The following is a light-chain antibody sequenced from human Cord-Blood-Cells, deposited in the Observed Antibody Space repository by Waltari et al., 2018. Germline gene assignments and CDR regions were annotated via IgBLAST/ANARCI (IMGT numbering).Light chain of an antibody. CDR3: QSYDSSNWV. CDR2: EDN. V-gene: IGLV6-57*02. CDR1: SGSIASNY. Sequence: NFMLTQPHSVSESPGKTVTISRTGSSGSIASNYVKWYQQRPGSAPTTVIYEDNQIPSGVPDRFSGSIDSSSNSASLTISGLKTEDEADYYCQSYDSSNWVFGGGTKLTVL. J-gene: IGLJ3*02.